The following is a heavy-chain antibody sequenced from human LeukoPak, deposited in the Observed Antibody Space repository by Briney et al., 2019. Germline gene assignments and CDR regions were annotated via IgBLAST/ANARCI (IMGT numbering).Heavy chain of an antibody. D-gene: IGHD5-18*01. V-gene: IGHV1-8*03. J-gene: IGHJ4*02. CDR1: GYTFTSYD. Sequence: ASVKVSCKASGYTFTSYDINWVRQATGQGLEWRGWMNPNSGNTGYAQKFQGRVTITRNTSISTAYMELSSLRSEDTTVYYCARAPWALGYSHGSDYWGQGTLVTVSS. CDR2: MNPNSGNT. CDR3: ARAPWALGYSHGSDY.